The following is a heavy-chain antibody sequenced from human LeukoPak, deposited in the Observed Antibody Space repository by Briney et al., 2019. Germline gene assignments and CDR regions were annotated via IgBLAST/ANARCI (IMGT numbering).Heavy chain of an antibody. CDR1: GGSISSYY. J-gene: IGHJ5*02. Sequence: RPSETLSLTCTVSGGSISSYYWSWLRQPAGKGLEWIGRIYTSGSTNYNPSLKSRVTMSVDTSKNQFSLKLSSVTAADTAVYYCARDLGGEQQLLTPFDPWGQGTLVTVSS. V-gene: IGHV4-4*07. CDR2: IYTSGST. CDR3: ARDLGGEQQLLTPFDP. D-gene: IGHD6-13*01.